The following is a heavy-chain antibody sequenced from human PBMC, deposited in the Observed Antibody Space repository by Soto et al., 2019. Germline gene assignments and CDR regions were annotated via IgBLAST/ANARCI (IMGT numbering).Heavy chain of an antibody. CDR1: GFTVSSKY. CDR3: ARDDVLCDGCRCYGVPLDV. Sequence: EVHLVESGGGLVQPGGSLRLSCAASGFTVSSKYMSWVRQAPGKGLEWVSLIQSGGPTYYADSVKGRFTISRDTSENTLHLEMDSLRAEDTAVYYCARDDVLCDGCRCYGVPLDVWGQGTTVTVSS. D-gene: IGHD2-15*01. J-gene: IGHJ6*01. V-gene: IGHV3-66*01. CDR2: IQSGGPT.